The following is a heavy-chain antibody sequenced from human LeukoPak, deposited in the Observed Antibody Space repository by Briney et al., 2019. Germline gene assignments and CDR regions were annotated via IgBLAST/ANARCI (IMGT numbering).Heavy chain of an antibody. J-gene: IGHJ4*02. CDR3: ARLRGYSYGYGDY. CDR1: GFSFSSYS. Sequence: GGSLRLSCAASGFSFSSYSMNWVRQAPGKGLEWVSYISSSGNTIDYADSVKGRFTISRDNAKNSLYLQMVSLRAEDTAVYYCARLRGYSYGYGDYWGQGTLVTVSS. CDR2: ISSSGNTI. D-gene: IGHD5-18*01. V-gene: IGHV3-48*04.